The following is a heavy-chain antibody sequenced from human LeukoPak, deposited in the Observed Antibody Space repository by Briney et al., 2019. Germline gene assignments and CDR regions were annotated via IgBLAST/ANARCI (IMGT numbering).Heavy chain of an antibody. J-gene: IGHJ4*02. D-gene: IGHD2-21*01. CDR1: GFTFTSSW. V-gene: IGHV3-7*01. Sequence: GGSLRLSCAASGFTFTSSWMSWVRQTPGKGLEWVAGIKPDGSETFYSDSVRGRFTISRDNAKNSLTLQIHSLRGEDTAVYYCARDGAYYVRTSIDYWGQGTLVTVSS. CDR3: ARDGAYYVRTSIDY. CDR2: IKPDGSET.